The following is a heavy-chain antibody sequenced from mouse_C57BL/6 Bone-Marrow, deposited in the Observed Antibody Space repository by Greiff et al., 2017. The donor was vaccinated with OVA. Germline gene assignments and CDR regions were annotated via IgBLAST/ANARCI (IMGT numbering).Heavy chain of an antibody. Sequence: EVKVVESEGGLVQPGSSMKLSCTASGFTFSDYYMAWVRQVPEKGLEWVANINYDGSSTYYLDSLKSRFIISRDNAKNILYLQMSSLKSEDTATYYCARAHTTVVAHWYFDVWGTGTTVTVSS. V-gene: IGHV5-16*01. J-gene: IGHJ1*03. CDR2: INYDGSST. CDR1: GFTFSDYY. D-gene: IGHD1-1*01. CDR3: ARAHTTVVAHWYFDV.